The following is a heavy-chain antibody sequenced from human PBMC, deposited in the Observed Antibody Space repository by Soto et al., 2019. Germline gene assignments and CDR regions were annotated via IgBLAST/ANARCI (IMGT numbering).Heavy chain of an antibody. CDR1: GYTFTSYA. CDR2: INAGNGNT. CDR3: ARGGYSYGSGTGFYYYGMDV. Sequence: QVQLVQSGAEEKKPGASVKVSCKASGYTFTSYAMHWVRQAPGQRLEWMGWINAGNGNTKYSQKFQGRVTITRDTSASTADMELSSLRSEDTAVYYCARGGYSYGSGTGFYYYGMDVWGQGTTVTVSS. D-gene: IGHD5-18*01. J-gene: IGHJ6*02. V-gene: IGHV1-3*05.